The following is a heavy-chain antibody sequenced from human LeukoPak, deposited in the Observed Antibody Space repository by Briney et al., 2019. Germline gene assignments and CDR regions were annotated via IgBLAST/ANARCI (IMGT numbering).Heavy chain of an antibody. CDR3: AKDGYCSSTSCYPAPY. D-gene: IGHD2-2*01. Sequence: GGSLRLSCAASGFTFSSYAMSWVRQAPGKGLEWVSAISGSGGATYYADSVKGRFTISRDNSKNTLYLQMNSLRAEDTAVYYCAKDGYCSSTSCYPAPYWGQGTLVTVSS. J-gene: IGHJ4*02. V-gene: IGHV3-23*01. CDR1: GFTFSSYA. CDR2: ISGSGGAT.